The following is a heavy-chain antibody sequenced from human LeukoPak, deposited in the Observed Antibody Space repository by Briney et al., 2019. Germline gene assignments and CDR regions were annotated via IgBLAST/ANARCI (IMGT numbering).Heavy chain of an antibody. CDR1: GGSISSYY. CDR3: ARGPTRYYFDY. Sequence: PSETLSLTCTVSGGSISSYYWSWVRQPPGRGLEWIGNIYYTRSTNYNSSLKSRVTISVDTSKTQVSLELSSVTAADTAVYYCARGPTRYYFDYWGQGTLVIVSS. J-gene: IGHJ4*02. CDR2: IYYTRST. V-gene: IGHV4-59*01.